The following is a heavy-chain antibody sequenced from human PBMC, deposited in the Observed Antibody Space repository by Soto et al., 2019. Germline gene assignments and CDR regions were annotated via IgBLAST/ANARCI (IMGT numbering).Heavy chain of an antibody. D-gene: IGHD3-3*02. CDR2: ISYDGSNK. CDR3: AKDTLPHFHYYYYYGMDV. J-gene: IGHJ6*02. V-gene: IGHV3-30*18. CDR1: GFTFSSYG. Sequence: QVQLVESGGGVVQPGRSLRLSCAASGFTFSSYGMHWVRQAPGKGLEWVAVISYDGSNKYYADSVKGRFTISRDNSKNSLYLQMNSLRAEDTAVYYCAKDTLPHFHYYYYYGMDVWGQGTTVTVSS.